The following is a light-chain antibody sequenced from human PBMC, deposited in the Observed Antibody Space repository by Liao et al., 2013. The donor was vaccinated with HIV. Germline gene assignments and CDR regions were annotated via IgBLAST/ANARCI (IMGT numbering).Light chain of an antibody. CDR2: YDR. V-gene: IGLV3-21*01. J-gene: IGLJ2*01. CDR1: NIGSKS. Sequence: SYELTQPPSVSVAPGKTATITCGGNNIGSKSVHWYQQKPGQAPILVIYYDRDRPSGIPERLSGSNSANTATLTISRVEAGDEADYYCHVWDRDIAVFGGGTRLTVL. CDR3: HVWDRDIAV.